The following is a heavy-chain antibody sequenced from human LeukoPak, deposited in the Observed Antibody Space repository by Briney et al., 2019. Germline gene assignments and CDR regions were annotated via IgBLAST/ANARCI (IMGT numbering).Heavy chain of an antibody. CDR1: GGSISSSSYY. V-gene: IGHV4-39*07. J-gene: IGHJ4*02. D-gene: IGHD3-16*01. Sequence: SETLSLTCTVSGGSISSSSYYWGWIRQPPGKGLEWIGSIYYSGSTYYNPSLKSRVTISVDTSKNQFSLKLSSVTAADTAVYYCAREGEQQAFDYWGQGTLVTVSS. CDR2: IYYSGST. CDR3: AREGEQQAFDY.